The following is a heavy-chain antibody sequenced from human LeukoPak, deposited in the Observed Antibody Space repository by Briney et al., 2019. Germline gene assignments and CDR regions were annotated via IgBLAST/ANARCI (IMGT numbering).Heavy chain of an antibody. D-gene: IGHD3-10*01. CDR3: ATTAGDGSGSYYPFDY. CDR1: GLTFSDCY. Sequence: PGGSLRPSCAPSGLTFSDCYMSWIRQAPGKGLEWVSYISTGGSTIYYADSVKGRFTISRDNAKNSLYLQMNSLRAEDTAVYYCATTAGDGSGSYYPFDYWGQGTLVTVSS. V-gene: IGHV3-11*01. J-gene: IGHJ4*02. CDR2: ISTGGSTI.